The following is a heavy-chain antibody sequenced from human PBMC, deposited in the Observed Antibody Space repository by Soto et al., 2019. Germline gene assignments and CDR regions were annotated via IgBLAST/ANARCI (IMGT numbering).Heavy chain of an antibody. Sequence: EVQLVESGGGLVQPGRSLRLSCAASGFTFDNYAMHWVRQAPGKGLEWVSGISWNGSTIGYVDSVKGRFTISRDNAKNSLYLQMNSLRAEDTAVYYCARFEDDYDSSPDYWGQGTLVTVSS. CDR1: GFTFDNYA. V-gene: IGHV3-9*01. D-gene: IGHD3-22*01. J-gene: IGHJ4*02. CDR3: ARFEDDYDSSPDY. CDR2: ISWNGSTI.